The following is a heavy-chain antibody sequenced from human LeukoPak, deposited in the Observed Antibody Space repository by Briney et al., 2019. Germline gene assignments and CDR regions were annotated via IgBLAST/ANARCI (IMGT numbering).Heavy chain of an antibody. V-gene: IGHV3-74*01. CDR2: IESDGRT. D-gene: IGHD1-1*01. CDR3: ARSTTTSLFDY. J-gene: IGHJ4*02. CDR1: GFTLSSRW. Sequence: PGGSLRLSCAASGFTLSSRWMHWLRQVPGKGLVSVSRIESDGRTAYADSVKGRFIISRDNAKNTLYLQMNSLRAEDTAVYYCARSTTTSLFDYWGQGTLVAVSS.